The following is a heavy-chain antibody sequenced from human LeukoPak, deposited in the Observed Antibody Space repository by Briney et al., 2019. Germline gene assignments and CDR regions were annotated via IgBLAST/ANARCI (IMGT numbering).Heavy chain of an antibody. J-gene: IGHJ4*02. CDR1: GYSFTNYW. CDR3: ARPHYGSGTYGY. V-gene: IGHV5-51*01. D-gene: IGHD3-10*01. Sequence: GESLKISCKGSGYSFTNYWIGWVRQMPGKGLEWMGIIYPGDSQTRYSPSFQGQVTISVDKSTSTAYLQWSSLKASDTVMYYCARPHYGSGTYGYWGQGTLVTVSS. CDR2: IYPGDSQT.